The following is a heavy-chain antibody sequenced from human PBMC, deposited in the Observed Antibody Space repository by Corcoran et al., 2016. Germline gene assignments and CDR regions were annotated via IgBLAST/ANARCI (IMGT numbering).Heavy chain of an antibody. Sequence: QVQLVQSGAEVKKPGSSVKVSCKASGGTFSSYAINWVRQAPGQGLEWIGGIIPIFGTANYAQKFQGRGTINEDESTSTAYMELSSLRSEDTAVYYCAVGKGAVRIIFFDYWGQGTLVTVSS. CDR1: GGTFSSYA. J-gene: IGHJ4*02. CDR3: AVGKGAVRIIFFDY. CDR2: IIPIFGTA. V-gene: IGHV1-69*01. D-gene: IGHD3-10*01.